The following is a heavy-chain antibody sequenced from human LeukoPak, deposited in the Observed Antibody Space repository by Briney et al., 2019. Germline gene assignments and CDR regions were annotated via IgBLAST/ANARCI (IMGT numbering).Heavy chain of an antibody. V-gene: IGHV3-20*04. Sequence: GGSLRLSCAASGFTFGDYDMSWVRQAPGKGLEWVSGINWNGGSTGYADSVKGRFTISRDNAKNSLYLQMNSLRAEDTALYYCARSRTTSDYYYYYMDVWGKGTTVTVSS. J-gene: IGHJ6*03. CDR2: INWNGGST. D-gene: IGHD1-1*01. CDR1: GFTFGDYD. CDR3: ARSRTTSDYYYYYMDV.